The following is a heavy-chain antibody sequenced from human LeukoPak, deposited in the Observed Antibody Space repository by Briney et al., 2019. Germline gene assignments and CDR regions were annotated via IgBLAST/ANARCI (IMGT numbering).Heavy chain of an antibody. V-gene: IGHV1-69*04. J-gene: IGHJ4*02. CDR2: IIPLLDVV. D-gene: IGHD6-25*01. CDR1: VGTFTNYA. CDR3: ARGGKGNNSGFFIY. Sequence: ASVKVSCKAPVGTFTNYAFSWLRQTPGQGLEWMGRIIPLLDVVDYSHTFQGRVIFTADKSTGTAYMELTSLTADDTAIYFCARGGKGNNSGFFIYWGQGSLVTVSS.